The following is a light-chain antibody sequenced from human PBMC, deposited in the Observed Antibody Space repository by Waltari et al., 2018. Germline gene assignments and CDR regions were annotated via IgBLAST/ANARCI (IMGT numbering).Light chain of an antibody. CDR1: NNRTKN. J-gene: IGLJ3*02. Sequence: SYELTQPLSVSVAQGQTATITCGENNNRTKNVHWLQPRPGQAPVLVIYRDTNRPSGIPERFSGSNSGKTATLTISRAQAADEADYYCHVWDSSFRMVFGGGTKLTVL. CDR3: HVWDSSFRMV. CDR2: RDT. V-gene: IGLV3-9*01.